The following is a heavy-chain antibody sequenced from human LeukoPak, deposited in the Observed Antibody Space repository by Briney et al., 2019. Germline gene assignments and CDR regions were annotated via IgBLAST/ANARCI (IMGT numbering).Heavy chain of an antibody. V-gene: IGHV1-2*02. Sequence: ASVKVSCKASGYTFTGYYMHWVRQAPGQGLEWMGWINPNSGGTNYAQKFQGRVTMTRNTSISTAYMELSSLRSEDTAVYYCARIERITMVRGRPARGGFCDYWGQGTLVTVSS. J-gene: IGHJ4*02. CDR2: INPNSGGT. D-gene: IGHD3-10*01. CDR3: ARIERITMVRGRPARGGFCDY. CDR1: GYTFTGYY.